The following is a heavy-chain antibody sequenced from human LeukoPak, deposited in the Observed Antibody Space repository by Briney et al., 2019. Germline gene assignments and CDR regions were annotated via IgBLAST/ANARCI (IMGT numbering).Heavy chain of an antibody. CDR2: ISSSRSYI. CDR3: ARSPRDYGGF. D-gene: IGHD4/OR15-4a*01. V-gene: IGHV3-21*01. CDR1: GFTFSSYS. Sequence: GGSLRLSCAASGFTFSSYSMNWVRQAPGKGLEWVSSISSSRSYIYYADSVKGRFTISRDNAKNSLYLQMNSLRAEDTAVYYCARSPRDYGGFWGQGTLVTVSS. J-gene: IGHJ4*02.